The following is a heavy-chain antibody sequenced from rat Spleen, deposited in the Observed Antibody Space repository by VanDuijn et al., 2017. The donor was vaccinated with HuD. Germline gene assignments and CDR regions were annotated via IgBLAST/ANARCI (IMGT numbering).Heavy chain of an antibody. CDR2: IWSGGST. D-gene: IGHD1-5*01. J-gene: IGHJ3*01. CDR1: GFSLTSYH. CDR3: TRDSPYDIGTTPFAY. V-gene: IGHV2-15*01. Sequence: QVQLKESGPGLVKPSETLSLTCTVSGFSLTSYHVSWVRQPPGKGLEWMGAIWSGGSTDYNSALKSRLSISRDTSKSQVFLKMNSLQTDDTGTYYCTRDSPYDIGTTPFAYWGQGTLVTVSS.